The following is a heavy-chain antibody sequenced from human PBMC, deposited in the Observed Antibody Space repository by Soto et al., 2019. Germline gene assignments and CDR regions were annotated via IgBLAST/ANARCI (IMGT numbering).Heavy chain of an antibody. CDR3: AATHPLYTTSRGGSYGMDV. Sequence: GESLKLFCKGARDNGTSYGITWVRQLPGKGLEWMGRIDPTDSYTNYSPSFQGHVTISADMSINTAYLQWSSLKASDTAMYYCAATHPLYTTSRGGSYGMDVWGQGTMVTVSS. J-gene: IGHJ6*02. V-gene: IGHV5-10-1*01. CDR1: RDNGTSYG. D-gene: IGHD2-2*02. CDR2: IDPTDSYT.